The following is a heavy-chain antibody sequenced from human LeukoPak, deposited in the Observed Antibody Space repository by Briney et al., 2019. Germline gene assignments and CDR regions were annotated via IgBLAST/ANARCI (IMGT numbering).Heavy chain of an antibody. Sequence: GGSLRLSCAASGFTFSNYWMGWVRQAPGKGLDWVANIKQDGSEKYYLDSGKGRFTISRDNAKNSLYLQMNSLRAEDTAVYYCVKLVVVTATHWYFDLWGRGTLLTVSS. CDR2: IKQDGSEK. J-gene: IGHJ2*01. CDR3: VKLVVVTATHWYFDL. D-gene: IGHD2-15*01. V-gene: IGHV3-7*03. CDR1: GFTFSNYW.